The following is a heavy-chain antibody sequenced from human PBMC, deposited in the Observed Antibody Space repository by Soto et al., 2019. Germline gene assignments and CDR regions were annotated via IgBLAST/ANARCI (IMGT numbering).Heavy chain of an antibody. J-gene: IGHJ4*02. D-gene: IGHD2-15*01. Sequence: QVQLVESGGGVVQPGRSLRLSCAASGFTFSSYGMHWVRQAPGKGLEWVAVISYDGSNKYYADSVKGRFTISRDNSKNTLYLQMNSLRAEDTAVYYCAKGVGYCSGGSCMGHFDYWGQGTLVTVSS. CDR3: AKGVGYCSGGSCMGHFDY. CDR2: ISYDGSNK. V-gene: IGHV3-30*18. CDR1: GFTFSSYG.